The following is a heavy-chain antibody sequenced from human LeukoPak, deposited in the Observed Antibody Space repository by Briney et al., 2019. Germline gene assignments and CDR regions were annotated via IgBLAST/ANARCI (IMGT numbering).Heavy chain of an antibody. J-gene: IGHJ5*02. CDR1: GFIFSSYA. V-gene: IGHV3-48*01. Sequence: GGSLRLSCAASGFIFSSYALTWVRQAPGKGLEWVSYIGSSGSAIYYADSVKGRFTISRDNAKNSLYLQMNSLRAEDTAVYYWARVSPMVEAIWGFDPWGREILATV. CDR2: IGSSGSAI. CDR3: ARVSPMVEAIWGFDP. D-gene: IGHD2-8*01.